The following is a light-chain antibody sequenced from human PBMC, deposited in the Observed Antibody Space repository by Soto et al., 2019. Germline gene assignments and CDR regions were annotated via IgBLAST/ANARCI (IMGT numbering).Light chain of an antibody. Sequence: EILMTQSPATLSVSPGERATPSCRASQSVSSNLAWYQQKPGQAPRLLIYGASTRATGIPARFSGSGSGTEFTLTISSLQSEAFAVYYCQQYNNWPGRTFGQEPKVDIK. CDR1: QSVSSN. CDR3: QQYNNWPGRT. V-gene: IGKV3-15*01. CDR2: GAS. J-gene: IGKJ1*01.